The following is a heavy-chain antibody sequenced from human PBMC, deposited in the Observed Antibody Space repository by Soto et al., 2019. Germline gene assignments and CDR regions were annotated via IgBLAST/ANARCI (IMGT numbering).Heavy chain of an antibody. CDR1: GFTFSNFG. CDR2: ISSSDKYI. Sequence: PVGSLRLSCVASGFTFSNFGLNWVRQAPGKGLEWVSSISSSDKYIYYADSVKGRFTISRDNAKNSLSLQMNSLRADDTAVYYCARVFCRGDCYSPLDYWGQGTLVTVS. CDR3: ARVFCRGDCYSPLDY. J-gene: IGHJ4*02. D-gene: IGHD2-21*02. V-gene: IGHV3-21*01.